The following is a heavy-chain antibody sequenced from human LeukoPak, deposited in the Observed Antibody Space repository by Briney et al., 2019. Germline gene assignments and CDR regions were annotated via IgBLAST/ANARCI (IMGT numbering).Heavy chain of an antibody. Sequence: PSETLSLTCTVSGGSISSGGYYWSWIRQPPGKGLEWIGYIYHSGSTYYNPSLKSRVTISVDRSKNQFSLKLSSVTAADTAVYYCAREGAGLRFLEWYDAFDIWGQGTMVTVSS. CDR3: AREGAGLRFLEWYDAFDI. J-gene: IGHJ3*02. CDR2: IYHSGST. CDR1: GGSISSGGYY. V-gene: IGHV4-30-2*01. D-gene: IGHD3-3*01.